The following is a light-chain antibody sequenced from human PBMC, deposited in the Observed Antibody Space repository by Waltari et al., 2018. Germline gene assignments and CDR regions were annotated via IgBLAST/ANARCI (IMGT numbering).Light chain of an antibody. CDR2: EVT. V-gene: IGLV2-8*01. Sequence: QSALTQPPSASGSPGQSVTISCTGTSSDGGAYNSVSWYQQFPGKAPKLIISEVTKRPSGVPDRFSGSKSGNTASLTVSGLQPEDEADYYCSSHAGTNHHFLFGPGTKVIVL. J-gene: IGLJ1*01. CDR1: SSDGGAYNS. CDR3: SSHAGTNHHFL.